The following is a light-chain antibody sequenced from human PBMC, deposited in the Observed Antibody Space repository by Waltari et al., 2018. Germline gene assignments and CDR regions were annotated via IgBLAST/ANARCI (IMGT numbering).Light chain of an antibody. CDR1: QSVRTN. J-gene: IGKJ4*01. CDR3: QQYYVWPPIT. V-gene: IGKV3-15*01. CDR2: GAS. Sequence: VLLTQSPASLSVSPGDTVILSCRASQSVRTNLVWYQQQAGQAPRTLIYGASTRASGVPSRFSGSGSETDVTLIISSLQSEDAAVYFCQQYYVWPPITFGGGTKLEI.